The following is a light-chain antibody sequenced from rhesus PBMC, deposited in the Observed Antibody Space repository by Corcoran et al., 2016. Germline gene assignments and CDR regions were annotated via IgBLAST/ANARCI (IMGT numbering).Light chain of an antibody. CDR3: LQYDSDPFT. J-gene: IGKJ3*01. CDR2: DAS. V-gene: IGKV1-43*02. CDR1: EGINTY. Sequence: DIQMTQSPSSLSASVGDRVTITCRASEGINTYLSWYQQKPGKPPRRLSYDASSLESGVPSRFSGSGSGTDFTLTVSSLQPEDFATYYCLQYDSDPFTFGPGTKLDFK.